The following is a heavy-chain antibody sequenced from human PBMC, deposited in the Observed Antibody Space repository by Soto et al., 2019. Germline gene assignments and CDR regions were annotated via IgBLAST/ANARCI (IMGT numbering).Heavy chain of an antibody. J-gene: IGHJ4*02. CDR3: ARGLEAADDY. CDR2: INHSGST. Sequence: SETLSLTCAVYGGSFSGYYWSWIRQPPGKGLEWIGEINHSGSTNYKPSLKSRVTISGVTSKNHFSLKLISVTAADTAVYYCARGLEAADDYWGQGTLVTVSS. CDR1: GGSFSGYY. V-gene: IGHV4-34*01. D-gene: IGHD6-13*01.